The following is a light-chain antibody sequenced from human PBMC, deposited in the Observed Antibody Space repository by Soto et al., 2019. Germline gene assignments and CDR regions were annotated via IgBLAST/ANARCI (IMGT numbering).Light chain of an antibody. CDR3: QQYGSSPLT. CDR2: GAS. CDR1: QSVSSS. J-gene: IGKJ4*01. V-gene: IGKV3-20*01. Sequence: EIMMTQSPATLSVSPGERATLSCRASQSVSSSLAWYQQKPGQAPRLLIYGASSRATGIPDRFSGSGSGTDFTLTISRLEPEDFAVYYCQQYGSSPLTFGGGTKVDIK.